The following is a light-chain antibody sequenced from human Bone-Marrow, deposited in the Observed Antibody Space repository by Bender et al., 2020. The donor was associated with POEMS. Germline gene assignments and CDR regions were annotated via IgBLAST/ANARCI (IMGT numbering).Light chain of an antibody. CDR2: SSH. CDR1: SSNIGAHA. CDR3: QSYDTSLGGLEV. J-gene: IGLJ3*02. V-gene: IGLV1-44*01. Sequence: QSVLTQPPSASGTPGQRVTISCSGGSSNIGAHAVNWYQHLPGTAPKLLIYSSHRRPSEVPDRFSGSRSGTSASLAITGLQADDEADYYCQSYDTSLGGLEVFGGGTKLTVL.